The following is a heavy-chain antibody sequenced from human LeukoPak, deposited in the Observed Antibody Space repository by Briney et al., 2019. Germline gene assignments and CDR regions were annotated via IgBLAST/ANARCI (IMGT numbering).Heavy chain of an antibody. CDR2: IRNKANSYTT. D-gene: IGHD3-10*01. Sequence: GGALRLSCATSGFTFSDHYMDWVRQAPGKGLEWVGRIRNKANSYTTEYAASVKGRFTISRDDSKNSLYLQMNSLKTEDTAVYYCARVGSLVFDFWGQGTLVTVSS. CDR3: ARVGSLVFDF. CDR1: GFTFSDHY. J-gene: IGHJ3*01. V-gene: IGHV3-72*01.